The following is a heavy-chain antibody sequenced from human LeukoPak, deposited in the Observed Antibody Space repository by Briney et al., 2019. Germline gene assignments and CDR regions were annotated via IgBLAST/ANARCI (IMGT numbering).Heavy chain of an antibody. D-gene: IGHD2-21*02. J-gene: IGHJ4*02. CDR1: GFTFSSYG. CDR2: ISFDGSNK. V-gene: IGHV3-30*18. Sequence: GGSLRLSCAASGFTFSSYGMHWVRQAPGKGLEWVAVISFDGSNKYYADSVKGRFTISRDNSKNTLYLQMNSLRAEDTAVYYCAKGAVDCGGDCYPPQPYFDYWGQGTLVTVSS. CDR3: AKGAVDCGGDCYPPQPYFDY.